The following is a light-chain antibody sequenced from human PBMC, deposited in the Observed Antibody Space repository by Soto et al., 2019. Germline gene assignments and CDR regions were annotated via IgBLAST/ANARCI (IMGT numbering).Light chain of an antibody. V-gene: IGKV3-20*01. CDR3: QQYGTSPIT. Sequence: ENVLTQSPGTLSLSPGERATLSCRASQTVSSYLTWYQQRPGQAPRLLISGASRRATGIPDRFSGSGSGTDFTLTISRREPEDFALYYCQQYGTSPITVGQGTRLEIK. CDR2: GAS. J-gene: IGKJ5*01. CDR1: QTVSSY.